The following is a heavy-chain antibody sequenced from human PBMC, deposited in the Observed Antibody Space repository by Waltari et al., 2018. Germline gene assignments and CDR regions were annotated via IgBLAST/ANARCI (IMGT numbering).Heavy chain of an antibody. J-gene: IGHJ6*04. CDR3: ARDPSGYYFMDV. CDR1: GFTFSSYS. V-gene: IGHV3-21*01. Sequence: EVQLVESGGGLVKPGGSLSLSCAASGFTFSSYSMNWVRQAPGKGLEWVSSISSSSSYIYYADSVKGRFTISRDNAKNSLYLQMNSLRAEDTAVYYCARDPSGYYFMDVWGKGTTVTVSS. D-gene: IGHD3-22*01. CDR2: ISSSSSYI.